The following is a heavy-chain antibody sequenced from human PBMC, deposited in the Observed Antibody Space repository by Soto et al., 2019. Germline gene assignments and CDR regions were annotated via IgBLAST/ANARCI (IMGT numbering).Heavy chain of an antibody. J-gene: IGHJ5*02. CDR2: IYYSGST. Sequence: TLSLTCTVSGGSISSGGYYWIWIRQHPGKGLEWIGYIYYSGSTYYNPSLKSRVTISVDTSKNQFSLKLSSVTAADTAVYYCARAGEVVPAASPWFDPWGQGTLVTVSS. CDR1: GGSISSGGYY. D-gene: IGHD2-2*01. V-gene: IGHV4-31*03. CDR3: ARAGEVVPAASPWFDP.